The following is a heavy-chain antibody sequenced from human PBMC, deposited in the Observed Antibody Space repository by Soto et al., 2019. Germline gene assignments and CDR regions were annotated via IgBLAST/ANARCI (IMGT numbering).Heavy chain of an antibody. D-gene: IGHD4-17*01. V-gene: IGHV1-69*13. Sequence: SVKVSCKASGGTFSSYAISWVRQAPGQGLEWMGGIIPIFGTANYAQKFQGRVTITADESTSTAYMELSSLRSEDTAVYYCARGPPTNTVNYYYYGMDVWGQGTTVTVSS. CDR2: IIPIFGTA. J-gene: IGHJ6*02. CDR1: GGTFSSYA. CDR3: ARGPPTNTVNYYYYGMDV.